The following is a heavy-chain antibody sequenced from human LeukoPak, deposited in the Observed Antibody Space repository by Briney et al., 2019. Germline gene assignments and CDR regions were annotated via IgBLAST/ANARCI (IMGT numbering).Heavy chain of an antibody. CDR2: ILGNNVKT. CDR1: GFTFSPNA. V-gene: IGHV3-23*01. J-gene: IGHJ4*02. D-gene: IGHD3-22*01. CDR3: VGNYYDSSGLDY. Sequence: GGSLRLSCVASGFTFSPNAMNWVRQAPGQGLEWVSIILGNNVKTYAESVKGRFTISRDNAKKSLYLQMNSLRAEDTAIYYCVGNYYDSSGLDYWGQGTLVTVSS.